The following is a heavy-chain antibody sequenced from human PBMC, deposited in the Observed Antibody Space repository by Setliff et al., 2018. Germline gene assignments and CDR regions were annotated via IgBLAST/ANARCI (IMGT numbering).Heavy chain of an antibody. D-gene: IGHD3-10*01. CDR2: IHYDGSNI. Sequence: TGGSLRLSCAASGFTFSSYAMHWVRQAPGKGLEWVAFIHYDGSNIYYRDSVKGRFTISRDNSKKTLFLQMNRLRTEDTAVYYCAKDGTHYYGAGTHHYWGQGTLVTVSS. CDR3: AKDGTHYYGAGTHHY. J-gene: IGHJ4*02. CDR1: GFTFSSYA. V-gene: IGHV3-30*02.